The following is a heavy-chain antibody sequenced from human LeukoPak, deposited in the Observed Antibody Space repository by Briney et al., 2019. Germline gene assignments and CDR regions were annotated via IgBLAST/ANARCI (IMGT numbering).Heavy chain of an antibody. CDR1: GGTCSNYT. D-gene: IGHD3-10*01. Sequence: GASVKVSCKASGGTCSNYTISWVRQAPGQGLEWMGGIIPIFGTANYAQKFQGRVTITADESTSTAYMELSSLRSEDTAVYYCARDGVGFDSWGQGTLVTVSS. J-gene: IGHJ4*02. CDR2: IIPIFGTA. CDR3: ARDGVGFDS. V-gene: IGHV1-69*13.